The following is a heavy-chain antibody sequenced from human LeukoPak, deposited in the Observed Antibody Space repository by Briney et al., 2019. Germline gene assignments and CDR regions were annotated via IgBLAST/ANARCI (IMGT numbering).Heavy chain of an antibody. CDR2: LAYDASLV. V-gene: IGHV3-30*02. CDR1: GFTFSIYG. Sequence: GGSLRLSCVASGFTFSIYGMHWVRQAPGKGLEWVAYLAYDASLVDYANSVKGRFTISRDNSKNTLFLQMNSLRPEDTAVYYCAKKGGSWSYFDSWGQGTLVTVSS. D-gene: IGHD6-13*01. J-gene: IGHJ4*02. CDR3: AKKGGSWSYFDS.